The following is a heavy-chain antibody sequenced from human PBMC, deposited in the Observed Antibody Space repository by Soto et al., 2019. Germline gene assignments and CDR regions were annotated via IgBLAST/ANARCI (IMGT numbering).Heavy chain of an antibody. CDR3: AKDRPFFFAGSYYTSLDY. D-gene: IGHD3-10*01. V-gene: IGHV3-23*01. CDR2: ISGGGSTT. CDR1: GFTFSSYA. J-gene: IGHJ4*02. Sequence: PGGSLRLSCAASGFTFSSYAMNWVRQAPGKGLEWVSAISGGGSTTYHADSVKGRFTISRDNSKNTLYLQMNSLRAEDTAVYYFAKDRPFFFAGSYYTSLDYWGQGTPVTVSS.